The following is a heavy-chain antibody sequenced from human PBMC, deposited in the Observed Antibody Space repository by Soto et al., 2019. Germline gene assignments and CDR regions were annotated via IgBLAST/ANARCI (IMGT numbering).Heavy chain of an antibody. CDR3: AREMTSLTTIDY. D-gene: IGHD4-17*01. CDR2: IRQDGREI. Sequence: GGSLRLSCAASGFTFSNFCMSWVRQAPGKGLEWVGNIRQDGREIYYVDSVRGRFTISRDNAENSLYLQMNSLTAEDTAVYYCAREMTSLTTIDYWGQGTLVTVSS. CDR1: GFTFSNFC. J-gene: IGHJ4*02. V-gene: IGHV3-7*01.